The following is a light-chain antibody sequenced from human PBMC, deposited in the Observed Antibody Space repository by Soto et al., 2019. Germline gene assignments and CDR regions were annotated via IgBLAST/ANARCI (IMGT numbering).Light chain of an antibody. CDR3: QHYSSSSMYT. V-gene: IGKV1-5*01. J-gene: IGKJ2*01. Sequence: DIEMTQSPSTLSASVGDRVTLTCRASESINNWLAWYQQKPGKAPRLLIYDASTLETGVPSRFSGGGSETEFTLTICSLQPDDFATYYCQHYSSSSMYTFGQGTKVEI. CDR1: ESINNW. CDR2: DAS.